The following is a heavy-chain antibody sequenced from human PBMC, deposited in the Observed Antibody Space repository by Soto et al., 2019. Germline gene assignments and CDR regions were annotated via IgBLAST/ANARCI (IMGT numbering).Heavy chain of an antibody. Sequence: GGSLRLSCVVSEFPFSDYWMTWVRQAPGKGLEWVANIKQDGSEIYYVDSVKGRFTISRDNAKNSLFLQMNSLRAEDTAVYYCARGWASLDYWGQGTLVTVSS. CDR2: IKQDGSEI. CDR3: ARGWASLDY. CDR1: EFPFSDYW. J-gene: IGHJ4*02. V-gene: IGHV3-7*03. D-gene: IGHD6-19*01.